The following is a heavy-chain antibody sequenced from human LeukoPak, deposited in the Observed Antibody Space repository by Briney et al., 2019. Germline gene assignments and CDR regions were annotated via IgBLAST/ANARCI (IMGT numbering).Heavy chain of an antibody. CDR2: ISNDGDNK. V-gene: IGHV3-30*18. Sequence: SGGSLRLSCVASGFTFSAYGMQWVPQAPGKGLEWVAVISNDGDNKYYSNSVKGRFTISRDSSKNTLYLQMNSLRPEDTAVYSCAKDLTTLFLASDVWGLGTMVTVSS. D-gene: IGHD4-11*01. CDR3: AKDLTTLFLASDV. J-gene: IGHJ3*01. CDR1: GFTFSAYG.